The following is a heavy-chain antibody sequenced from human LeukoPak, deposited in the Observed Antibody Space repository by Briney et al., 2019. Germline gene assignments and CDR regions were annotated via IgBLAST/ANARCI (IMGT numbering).Heavy chain of an antibody. V-gene: IGHV3-7*01. D-gene: IGHD2-8*01. Sequence: PGGSLRLSCAASGFTFSSYAMSWVRQAPGKGLEWVANIKRDGSGQYYLESVKGRFTISRDNAKNSLFLQMNSLRAEDTAMYYCASLMGDKTIFEYWGQGTLVTVSS. CDR3: ASLMGDKTIFEY. J-gene: IGHJ4*02. CDR1: GFTFSSYA. CDR2: IKRDGSGQ.